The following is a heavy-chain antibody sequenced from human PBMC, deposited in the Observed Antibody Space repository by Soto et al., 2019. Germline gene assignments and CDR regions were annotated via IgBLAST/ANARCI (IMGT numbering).Heavy chain of an antibody. Sequence: GGSLGLSCAASGVTLSDAWMSWVRQAPGRGLDWVGRIKSKSDGGTTEYAAPVRGRFTISRDDSKNTLYLQMNSLKTEDTAVYYCTTDLWRIAVVVGSTGYFNPWGQGTPVTVSS. V-gene: IGHV3-15*01. J-gene: IGHJ5*02. CDR2: IKSKSDGGTT. CDR3: TTDLWRIAVVVGSTGYFNP. D-gene: IGHD2-15*01. CDR1: GVTLSDAW.